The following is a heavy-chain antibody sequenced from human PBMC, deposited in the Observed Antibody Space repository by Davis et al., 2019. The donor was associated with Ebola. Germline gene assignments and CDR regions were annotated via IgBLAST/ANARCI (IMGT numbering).Heavy chain of an antibody. V-gene: IGHV3-7*01. D-gene: IGHD3-3*01. CDR3: ARDRATYYDFWSGTSHYYYGMDV. Sequence: GESLKISCAASGFTFSSYWMSWVRQAPGKGLEWVANIKQDGSEKYYVDSVKGRFTISRDNAKNSLYLQMNSLRAEDTAVYYCARDRATYYDFWSGTSHYYYGMDVWGQGTTVTVSS. J-gene: IGHJ6*02. CDR2: IKQDGSEK. CDR1: GFTFSSYW.